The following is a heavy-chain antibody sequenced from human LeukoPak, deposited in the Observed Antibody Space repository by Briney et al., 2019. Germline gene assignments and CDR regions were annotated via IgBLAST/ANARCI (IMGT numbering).Heavy chain of an antibody. CDR3: ARGRQNSGSYSGAFDI. J-gene: IGHJ3*02. CDR2: ISSSSIYI. V-gene: IGHV3-21*01. D-gene: IGHD1-26*01. Sequence: GGSLRLSCAASGFTFSSYGMSWVRQAPGKGLEWVSAISSSSIYIYYADSLKGRFTISRDNAKNSLSLQMNSLRAEDTAVYYCARGRQNSGSYSGAFDIWGQGTVVTVSS. CDR1: GFTFSSYG.